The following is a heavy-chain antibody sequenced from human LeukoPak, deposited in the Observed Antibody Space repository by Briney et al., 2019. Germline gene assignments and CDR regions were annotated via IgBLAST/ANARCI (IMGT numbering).Heavy chain of an antibody. Sequence: GGSLRLPCAASGFTFSNHYMDWVRQAPGKGLEWVGRIRMKANGSTTEFAASVKGRFTISRDDSKNSLYLQMNSLKTEDTAVYYCIRVSQLYYFDSWGQGTLVTASS. CDR3: IRVSQLYYFDS. J-gene: IGHJ4*02. D-gene: IGHD1-1*01. CDR1: GFTFSNHY. V-gene: IGHV3-72*01. CDR2: IRMKANGSTT.